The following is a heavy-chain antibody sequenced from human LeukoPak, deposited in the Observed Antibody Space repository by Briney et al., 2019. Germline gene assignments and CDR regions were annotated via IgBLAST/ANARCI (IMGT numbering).Heavy chain of an antibody. Sequence: GGSLRLSCAASGFTFSSYSMNWVRQAPGKGLEWVSSISSSSSYIYYADSVKSRFTISRDNAKNSLYLQMNSLRAEDTAVYYCARRESYGSGSYSFDYWGQGTLVTVSS. CDR3: ARRESYGSGSYSFDY. V-gene: IGHV3-21*01. J-gene: IGHJ4*02. D-gene: IGHD3-10*01. CDR2: ISSSSSYI. CDR1: GFTFSSYS.